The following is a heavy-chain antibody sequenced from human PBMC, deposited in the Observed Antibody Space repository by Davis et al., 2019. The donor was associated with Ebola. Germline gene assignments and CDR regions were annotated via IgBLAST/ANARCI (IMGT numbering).Heavy chain of an antibody. CDR2: ISSSSSTI. V-gene: IGHV3-48*02. Sequence: GESLKISCAASGFTFSSYAMSWVRQAPGKGLEWVSYISSSSSTIYYADSVKGRFTISRDNAKNSLYLQMNSLRDEDTAVYYCARDGRYLYSSGLEFDYWGQGTLVTVSS. J-gene: IGHJ4*02. D-gene: IGHD6-19*01. CDR3: ARDGRYLYSSGLEFDY. CDR1: GFTFSSYA.